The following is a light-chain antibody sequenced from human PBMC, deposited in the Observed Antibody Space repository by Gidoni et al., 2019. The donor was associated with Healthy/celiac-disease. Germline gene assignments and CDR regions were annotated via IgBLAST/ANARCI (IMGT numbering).Light chain of an antibody. CDR1: QSISSY. CDR3: QQSYSTPPT. CDR2: AAS. V-gene: IGKV1-39*01. J-gene: IGKJ2*01. Sequence: DIQITQSPSSLSASVGDRVTITCRASQSISSYLNWYQQKPGKAPKLLIYAASSLQSGVPSRFSGSGSGTDFTLTISSLQPEDFATYYCQQSYSTPPTFXQXTKLEIK.